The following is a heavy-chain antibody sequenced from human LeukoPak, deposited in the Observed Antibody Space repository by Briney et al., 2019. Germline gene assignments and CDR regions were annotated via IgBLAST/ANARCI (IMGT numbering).Heavy chain of an antibody. CDR3: ARGRRIVVVKSFNWFDP. CDR1: GGSISSYY. Sequence: SETLSLTCTVSGGSISSYYWSWIRQPPGKGLEWIGYIYYSGSTNYNPSLKSRVTISVDTSKNQFSLKLSSVTAADTAMYYCARGRRIVVVKSFNWFDPWGQGTLVTVSS. CDR2: IYYSGST. V-gene: IGHV4-59*12. J-gene: IGHJ5*02. D-gene: IGHD3-22*01.